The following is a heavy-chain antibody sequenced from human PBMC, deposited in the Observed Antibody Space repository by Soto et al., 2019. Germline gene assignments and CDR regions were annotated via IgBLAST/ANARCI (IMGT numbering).Heavy chain of an antibody. V-gene: IGHV4-34*01. CDR3: ARGPLRYFDWFASCGFDY. D-gene: IGHD3-9*01. CDR2: INHSGST. Sequence: SETLSLTCAVYGGSFSGYYWSWIRQPPGKGLEWIGEINHSGSTNYNPSLKSRVTISVDTSKNQFSLKLSSVTAADTAVYYCARGPLRYFDWFASCGFDYWGQGTLVTVSS. CDR1: GGSFSGYY. J-gene: IGHJ4*02.